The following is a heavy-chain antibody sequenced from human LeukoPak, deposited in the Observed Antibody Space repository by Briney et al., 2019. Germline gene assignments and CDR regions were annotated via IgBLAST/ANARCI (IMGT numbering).Heavy chain of an antibody. CDR2: LSGSGGST. J-gene: IGHJ4*02. Sequence: GGSLRLSCAASGFTFSSYAMNWLRQAPGKGLEWVSALSGSGGSTYYADSVKGRFTISRDNSKNTLYLQMTSLRAEDTAVYYCAKAPSTVLFDYWGQGTLVTVSS. CDR3: AKAPSTVLFDY. V-gene: IGHV3-23*01. CDR1: GFTFSSYA. D-gene: IGHD4-17*01.